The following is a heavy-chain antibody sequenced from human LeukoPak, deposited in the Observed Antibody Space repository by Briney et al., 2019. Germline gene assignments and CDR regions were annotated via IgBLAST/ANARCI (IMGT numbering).Heavy chain of an antibody. J-gene: IGHJ4*02. CDR1: GGSIRSSSYY. CDR3: ARFIAAADTIDY. CDR2: IYYSGST. Sequence: PSETLSLTCTLPGGSIRSSSYYWGWARQPPGTGLEWLGCIYYSGSTYYNPSLKSRVTISVDTSKNQFSLKLSSVTAADTAVYYCARFIAAADTIDYWGQGTLVTVSS. D-gene: IGHD6-13*01. V-gene: IGHV4-39*01.